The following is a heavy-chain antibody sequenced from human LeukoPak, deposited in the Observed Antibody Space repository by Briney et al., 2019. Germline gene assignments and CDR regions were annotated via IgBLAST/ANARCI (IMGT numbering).Heavy chain of an antibody. CDR1: GYTFTSYD. J-gene: IGHJ4*02. CDR2: MNPNSGNT. CDR3: ARGSSSWYRAANFDY. D-gene: IGHD6-13*01. Sequence: GASVKVSCKASGYTFTSYDINWVRQATGQGLEWMGWMNPNSGNTGYAQKFQGRVTITRNTSISTAYMELSSLRSEDTAVYYCARGSSSWYRAANFDYWGQGTLVTVSS. V-gene: IGHV1-8*03.